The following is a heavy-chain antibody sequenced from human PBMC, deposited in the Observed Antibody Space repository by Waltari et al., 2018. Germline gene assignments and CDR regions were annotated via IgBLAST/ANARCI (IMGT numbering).Heavy chain of an antibody. CDR3: ARDPGGYCSSTSCYTLNWFDP. CDR1: GYSISSGYY. Sequence: QVQLQESGPGLVKPSETLSLTCTVSGYSISSGYYWGWIRQPPGKGLEWIGSIYHSGSTYYNPSLKSRVTISVETSKNQCSLKLSSVTAADTAVYYCARDPGGYCSSTSCYTLNWFDPWGQGTLVTVSS. V-gene: IGHV4-38-2*02. D-gene: IGHD2-2*02. CDR2: IYHSGST. J-gene: IGHJ5*02.